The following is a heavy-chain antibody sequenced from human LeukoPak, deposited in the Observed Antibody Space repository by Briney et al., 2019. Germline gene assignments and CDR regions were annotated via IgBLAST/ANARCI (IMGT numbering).Heavy chain of an antibody. CDR1: GYSISNGYY. J-gene: IGHJ5*02. CDR3: ARDSGTTGEVKFDP. CDR2: IYTSGTI. D-gene: IGHD3-10*01. V-gene: IGHV4-4*07. Sequence: SETLSLTCTVSGYSISNGYYWSWIRQPAGTALELIGRIYTSGTITYNPSLKSRVTMSVDTSKNQFSLKLSSVTAADTAVYYCARDSGTTGEVKFDPWGQGTLVTVSS.